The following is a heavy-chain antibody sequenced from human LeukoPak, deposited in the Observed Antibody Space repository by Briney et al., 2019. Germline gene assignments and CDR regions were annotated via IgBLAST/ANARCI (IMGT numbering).Heavy chain of an antibody. V-gene: IGHV3-48*01. J-gene: IGHJ6*03. D-gene: IGHD2-21*01. CDR2: ISSSSSTI. Sequence: GGSLRLSCAASGFTFSSYSMNWVRQAPGKGLEWVSYISSSSSTISYADSVKGRFTISRDNAKNSLYLQMNSLRAEDAAVYYCARDRRGVIDFYYYYMDVWGKGTTVTVSS. CDR3: ARDRRGVIDFYYYYMDV. CDR1: GFTFSSYS.